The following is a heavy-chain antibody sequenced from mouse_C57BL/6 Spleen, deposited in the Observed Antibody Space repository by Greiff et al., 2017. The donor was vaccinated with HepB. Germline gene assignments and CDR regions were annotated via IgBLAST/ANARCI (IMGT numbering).Heavy chain of an antibody. Sequence: QVQLKQPGAELVKPGASVKLSCKASGYTFTSYWMHWVKQRPGQGLEWIGMIHPNSGSTNYNEKFKSKATLTVDKSSSTAYMQLSSLTSEDSAVYYCARPYGSRNYAMDYWGQGTSVTVSS. CDR3: ARPYGSRNYAMDY. CDR2: IHPNSGST. J-gene: IGHJ4*01. CDR1: GYTFTSYW. V-gene: IGHV1-64*01. D-gene: IGHD1-1*01.